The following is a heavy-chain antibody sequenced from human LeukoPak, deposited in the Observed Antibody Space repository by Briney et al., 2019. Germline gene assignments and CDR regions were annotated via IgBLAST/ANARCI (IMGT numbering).Heavy chain of an antibody. V-gene: IGHV3-23*01. CDR3: ARAGAAAGPVGGYWFDP. CDR2: ISGSGGST. Sequence: GGSLRLSCAASGFPFSSYAMNWVRQAPGKGLEWVSGISGSGGSTYYADSVKGRFTISRDNSKNTLYLQMNSLRAEDTAVYYCARAGAAAGPVGGYWFDPWGQGTLVTVSS. D-gene: IGHD6-13*01. CDR1: GFPFSSYA. J-gene: IGHJ5*02.